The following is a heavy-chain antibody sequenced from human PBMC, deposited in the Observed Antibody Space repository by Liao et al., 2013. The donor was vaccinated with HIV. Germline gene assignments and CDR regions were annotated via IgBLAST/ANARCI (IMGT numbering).Heavy chain of an antibody. CDR1: GGSISSYY. J-gene: IGHJ4*02. CDR2: IQNSGST. Sequence: QVQLQESGPGLVKPSETLSLTCTVSGGSISSYYWNWIRQPPGKGLEWIGYIQNSGSTNYNPSLKSRVTISADTSKKQFSLRLSSVTAADTAVYYCARNYYDSSGYYYPYYFDYWGQGTLVTVSS. D-gene: IGHD3-22*01. CDR3: ARNYYDSSGYYYPYYFDY. V-gene: IGHV4-59*01.